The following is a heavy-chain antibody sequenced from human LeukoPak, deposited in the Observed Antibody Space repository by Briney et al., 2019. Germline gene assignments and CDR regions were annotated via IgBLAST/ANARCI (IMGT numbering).Heavy chain of an antibody. CDR2: VSGSGDTT. CDR1: GFTFNSYA. V-gene: IGHV3-23*01. D-gene: IGHD2-2*01. Sequence: GGSLRLSCAASGFTFNSYAMSWVRQAPGKGLEWVSAVSGSGDTTFSADSVKGRFTISRDSSKNTLYLQMNSLRAEDTAVYYCAKGWSSAAMRSHFDYWGQGTLVTVSS. J-gene: IGHJ4*02. CDR3: AKGWSSAAMRSHFDY.